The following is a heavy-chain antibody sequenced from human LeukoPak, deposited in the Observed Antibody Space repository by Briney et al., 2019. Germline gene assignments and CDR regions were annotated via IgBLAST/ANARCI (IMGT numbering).Heavy chain of an antibody. CDR3: AREVGAINY. CDR1: GFTFSSYA. V-gene: IGHV3-30-3*01. Sequence: GGSLRLSCAASGFTFSSYAMHWVRQAPGKGLEWAAVIVYDGSKKYYADSVKGRFTISRDNAKNSLYLQMNSLRAEDTAVYYCAREVGAINYWGQGALVSVSS. D-gene: IGHD1-26*01. J-gene: IGHJ4*02. CDR2: IVYDGSKK.